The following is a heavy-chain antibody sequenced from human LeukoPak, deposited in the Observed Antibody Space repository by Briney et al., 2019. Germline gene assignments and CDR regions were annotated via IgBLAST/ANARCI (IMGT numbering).Heavy chain of an antibody. CDR2: INAGNGNT. CDR3: ARATYYCSSTSCYGATYVDY. V-gene: IGHV1-3*01. CDR1: GYTFTSYA. Sequence: ASVKVSYKASGYTFTSYAMHWVRQAPGQRLEWMGWINAGNGNTKYSQKFQGRVTITRDTSASTAYMELSSLRSEDTAVYYCARATYYCSSTSCYGATYVDYWGQGTLVTVSS. D-gene: IGHD2-2*01. J-gene: IGHJ4*02.